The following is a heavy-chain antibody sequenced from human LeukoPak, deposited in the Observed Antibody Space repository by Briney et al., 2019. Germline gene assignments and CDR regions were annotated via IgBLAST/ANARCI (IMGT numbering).Heavy chain of an antibody. CDR2: IYYSGST. Sequence: SETLSLTCTVSGGSISSSSYYWGWIRQPPGKGLEWIGSIYYSGSTYYNPSLKSRVTISVDTSKNQFSLKLSSVTAADTAVYYCARRRVLRYFDWYSTVDGTDVWGQGPRSPSP. CDR1: GGSISSSSYY. J-gene: IGHJ6*02. D-gene: IGHD3-9*01. CDR3: ARRRVLRYFDWYSTVDGTDV. V-gene: IGHV4-39*01.